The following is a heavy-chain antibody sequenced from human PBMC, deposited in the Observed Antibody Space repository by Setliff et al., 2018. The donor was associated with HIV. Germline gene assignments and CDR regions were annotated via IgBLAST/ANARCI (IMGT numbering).Heavy chain of an antibody. V-gene: IGHV4-34*01. Sequence: SETLSLTCAVYGGSFSGYYWSWIRQPPGKGLEWIGEINHSGSTNYNPSLKSRVTISVDTPKNQFSLKLSSVTAADTAVYYCARRRITMIVAPFQHWGQGTLVTVSS. CDR1: GGSFSGYY. CDR2: INHSGST. D-gene: IGHD3-22*01. J-gene: IGHJ1*01. CDR3: ARRRITMIVAPFQH.